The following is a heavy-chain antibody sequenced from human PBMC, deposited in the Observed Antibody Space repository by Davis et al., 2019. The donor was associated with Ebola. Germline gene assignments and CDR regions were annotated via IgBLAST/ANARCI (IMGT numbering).Heavy chain of an antibody. V-gene: IGHV5-51*01. CDR1: GYSFTSYW. CDR3: ARLRVGWYTGRWFDP. D-gene: IGHD6-19*01. Sequence: PGGSLRLSCKGSGYSFTSYWIGWVRQMPGKGLEWMGIIYPGDSDTRYSPSFQGQVTISADKSISTAYLQWSSLKASDTAMYYCARLRVGWYTGRWFDPWGQGTLVTVSS. CDR2: IYPGDSDT. J-gene: IGHJ5*02.